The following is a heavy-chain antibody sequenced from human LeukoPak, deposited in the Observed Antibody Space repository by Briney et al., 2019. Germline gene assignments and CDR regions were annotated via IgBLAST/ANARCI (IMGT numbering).Heavy chain of an antibody. D-gene: IGHD3-3*01. CDR2: IKQDGSKN. V-gene: IGHV3-7*01. Sequence: PGGSLRLSCVASGFTFRNYWMSWVRQAPGKGLEWVGNIKQDGSKNYYVDSVKGRFTISRNNAKKSLFLQMNSLRAEDTGFYYCAREGHLDLEWFSSPDFWGQGIMVTVSS. CDR3: AREGHLDLEWFSSPDF. J-gene: IGHJ4*02. CDR1: GFTFRNYW.